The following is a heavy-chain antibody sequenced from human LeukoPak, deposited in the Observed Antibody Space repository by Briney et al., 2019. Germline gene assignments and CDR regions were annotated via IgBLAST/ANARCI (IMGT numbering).Heavy chain of an antibody. V-gene: IGHV4-59*01. J-gene: IGHJ6*02. CDR3: ARQSDPYYHYGLDF. CDR1: GGSIKNYY. Sequence: PSETLSLTCALSGGSIKNYYWSWIRQPLGKGLEWIGYVYYTGTTSYNPSLKSRVTISVETSKNQFSLILNSVTAADTAVYHCARQSDPYYHYGLDFWGQGTTVIVSS. CDR2: VYYTGTT.